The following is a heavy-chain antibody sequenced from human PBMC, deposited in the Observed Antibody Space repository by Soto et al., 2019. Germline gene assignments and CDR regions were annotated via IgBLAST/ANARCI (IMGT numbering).Heavy chain of an antibody. CDR3: ARNPITYYYDSSGYDN. D-gene: IGHD3-22*01. V-gene: IGHV3-30-3*01. CDR2: ISYDGSNK. Sequence: GGSLRLSCAASGFTFSSYAMHWVRQAPGKGLEWVAVISYDGSNKYYADSVKGRFTISRDNSKNTLYLQMNSLRAEDTAVYYCARNPITYYYDSSGYDNWGQGTLVTVSS. CDR1: GFTFSSYA. J-gene: IGHJ4*02.